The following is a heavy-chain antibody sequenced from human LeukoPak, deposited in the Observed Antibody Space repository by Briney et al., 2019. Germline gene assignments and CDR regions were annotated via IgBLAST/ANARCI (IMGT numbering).Heavy chain of an antibody. J-gene: IGHJ4*02. CDR1: GGSFSDYY. CDR2: ITHSGST. CDR3: ARWGSGSYELGEGLDY. V-gene: IGHV4-34*01. Sequence: PSETLSLTCAVYGGSFSDYYWSWIRQPPGKGLEWIGEITHSGSTNYNPSLKSRVTISVDTSKNQFSLKLSSVTAADTAVYYCARWGSGSYELGEGLDYWGQGTLVTVSS. D-gene: IGHD3-10*01.